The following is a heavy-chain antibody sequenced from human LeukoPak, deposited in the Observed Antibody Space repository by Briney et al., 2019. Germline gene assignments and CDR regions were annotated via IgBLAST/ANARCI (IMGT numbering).Heavy chain of an antibody. V-gene: IGHV3-20*04. CDR1: GFTFDDYG. CDR2: INWNGGST. CDR3: ARDSDYDILTGYSPFDY. Sequence: GGSLRLSCAASGFTFDDYGMSWVRQAPGKGLEWVSGINWNGGSTGYADSVKGQFTISRDNAKNSLYLQMNSLRAEDTALYYCARDSDYDILTGYSPFDYWGQGTLVTVSS. D-gene: IGHD3-9*01. J-gene: IGHJ4*02.